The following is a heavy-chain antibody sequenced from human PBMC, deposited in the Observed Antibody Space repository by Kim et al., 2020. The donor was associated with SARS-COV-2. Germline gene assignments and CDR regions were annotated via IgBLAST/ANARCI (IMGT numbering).Heavy chain of an antibody. D-gene: IGHD3-16*01. Sequence: STYYNPSLKSRVTISVDTSKNQFSRKLSSVTAADTAVYYCARVTWGWFDPWGQGTLVTVSS. CDR3: ARVTWGWFDP. V-gene: IGHV4-31*02. CDR2: ST. J-gene: IGHJ5*02.